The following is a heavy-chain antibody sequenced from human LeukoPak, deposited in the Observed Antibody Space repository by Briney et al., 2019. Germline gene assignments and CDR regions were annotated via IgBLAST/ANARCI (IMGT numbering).Heavy chain of an antibody. J-gene: IGHJ4*02. D-gene: IGHD1-26*01. CDR2: INHSGST. Sequence: KSSETLSLTCAVYGGSFSGYYWSWIRQPPGKGLEWIGEINHSGSTNYNPSLKSRLTISVDKSKNQFSLKLNSVTAADTAVYYCARDPKGVGARYYFDYWGQGALVTVSS. V-gene: IGHV4-34*01. CDR1: GGSFSGYY. CDR3: ARDPKGVGARYYFDY.